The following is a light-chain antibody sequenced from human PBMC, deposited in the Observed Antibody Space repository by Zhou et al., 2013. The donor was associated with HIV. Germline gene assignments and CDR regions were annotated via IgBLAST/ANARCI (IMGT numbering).Light chain of an antibody. Sequence: EIVLTQSPGTLSLSPGERATLSCRASQSVSSSYLAWYQQKPGQAPRLLIYGASTRATGIPARFSGSGSGTEFTLTISSMESEDFAVYYCQQYIDWPPYTFGLGDQAGDQT. V-gene: IGKV3-15*01. CDR3: QQYIDWPPYT. CDR1: QSVSSSY. CDR2: GAS. J-gene: IGKJ2*01.